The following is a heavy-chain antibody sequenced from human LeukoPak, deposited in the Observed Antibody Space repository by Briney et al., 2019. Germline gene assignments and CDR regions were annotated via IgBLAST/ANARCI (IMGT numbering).Heavy chain of an antibody. CDR2: FDPEDGET. CDR3: ASPRPNYYDTQPFDK. V-gene: IGHV1-24*01. Sequence: ASVKVSCKVSGYTLTELFIHWVRQAPVKGLEWMGGFDPEDGETIYAQKFQGRVTMTEDTSTDTAYMELSSLRSEDTAVYYCASPRPNYYDTQPFDKWGQGTLVTVSS. D-gene: IGHD3-22*01. CDR1: GYTLTELF. J-gene: IGHJ3*02.